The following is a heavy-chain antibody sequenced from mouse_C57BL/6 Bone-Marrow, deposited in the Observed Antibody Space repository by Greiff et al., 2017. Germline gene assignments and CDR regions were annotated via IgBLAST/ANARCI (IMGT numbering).Heavy chain of an antibody. Sequence: EVKVVESGPELVKPGASVKMSCKASGYTFTDYNMHWVKQSHGKSLEWIGYINPNNGGTSYNQKFKGKATLTVNKSSSTAYMELRSLTSEDSAVYYCARHSNYSYYFDYWGQGATLTVSS. CDR3: ARHSNYSYYFDY. V-gene: IGHV1-22*01. CDR1: GYTFTDYN. CDR2: INPNNGGT. D-gene: IGHD2-5*01. J-gene: IGHJ2*01.